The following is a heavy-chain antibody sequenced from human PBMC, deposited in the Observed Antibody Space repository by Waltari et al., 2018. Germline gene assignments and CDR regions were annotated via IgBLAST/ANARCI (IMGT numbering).Heavy chain of an antibody. CDR3: ARGSRGYSYG. Sequence: QLQLQESGPGLVKPSETLSLTCTVSGGSVSSVSYYWSWIRQPPGKGLEWIGYIYYSGSTNYNPSLKSRVTISVDTSKNQFSLKLTSVTAADTAVYYCARGSRGYSYGWGQGTLVTVSS. CDR2: IYYSGST. CDR1: GGSVSSVSYY. D-gene: IGHD5-18*01. J-gene: IGHJ4*02. V-gene: IGHV4-61*01.